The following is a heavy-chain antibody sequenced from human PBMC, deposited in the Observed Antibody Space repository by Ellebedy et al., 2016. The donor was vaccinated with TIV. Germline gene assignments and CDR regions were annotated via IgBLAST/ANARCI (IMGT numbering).Heavy chain of an antibody. CDR3: ARGGGYTYGSKVGYYFDY. CDR1: GYTFTSYY. J-gene: IGHJ4*02. CDR2: INPSGGST. Sequence: ASVKVSCKASGYTFTSYYMHWVRQAPGQGLEWMGIINPSGGSTSYAQKFQGRVTMTRDTSTGTVYMELSSLRSEDTAVYYCARGGGYTYGSKVGYYFDYWGQGTLATVSS. V-gene: IGHV1-46*01. D-gene: IGHD5-18*01.